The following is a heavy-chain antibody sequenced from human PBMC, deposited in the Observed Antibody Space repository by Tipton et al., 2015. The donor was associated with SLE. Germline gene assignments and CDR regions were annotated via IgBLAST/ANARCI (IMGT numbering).Heavy chain of an antibody. CDR3: AKDRYCGGGTCFASYFDL. Sequence: SLRLSCAASGFTFTSYAMHWVRQAPGKGLEWVAVISYDGSNKYSADSVRGRFTISRDNSKNTLSLQMNTLRADDTAIYYCAKDRYCGGGTCFASYFDLWGQGTPVTVSS. J-gene: IGHJ4*02. D-gene: IGHD2-21*01. CDR1: GFTFTSYA. V-gene: IGHV3-30-3*01. CDR2: ISYDGSNK.